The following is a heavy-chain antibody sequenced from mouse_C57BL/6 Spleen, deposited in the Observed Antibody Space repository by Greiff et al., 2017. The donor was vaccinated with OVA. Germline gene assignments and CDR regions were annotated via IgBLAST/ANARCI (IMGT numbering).Heavy chain of an antibody. CDR2: INPKSGTT. J-gene: IGHJ2*01. CDR3: ARGNYSNFFGY. Sequence: VQLMQSGPELVKPGASVKLSCKASGYSFTDYKMNWVKQSTVKGLEWIGVINPKSGTTSYNQKFKGKAILTADKSSSTAYMQLSSLTSEDSAVYYCARGNYSNFFGYWGQGTPLTVSS. V-gene: IGHV1-39*01. D-gene: IGHD2-5*01. CDR1: GYSFTDYK.